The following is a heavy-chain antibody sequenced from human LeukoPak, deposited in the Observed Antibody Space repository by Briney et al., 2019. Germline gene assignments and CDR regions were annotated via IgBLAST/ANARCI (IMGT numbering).Heavy chain of an antibody. D-gene: IGHD3-16*01. Sequence: ASVKVSCKASGYTFTSYDIIWVRQAPGQGLEWMGWFSVYNGNTNYAQKLQGRVTMTTDTSTSTAYMELRSLRSDDTAVYYCARGPAWGHYFDYWGQGTLVTVSS. CDR2: FSVYNGNT. V-gene: IGHV1-18*01. CDR3: ARGPAWGHYFDY. CDR1: GYTFTSYD. J-gene: IGHJ4*02.